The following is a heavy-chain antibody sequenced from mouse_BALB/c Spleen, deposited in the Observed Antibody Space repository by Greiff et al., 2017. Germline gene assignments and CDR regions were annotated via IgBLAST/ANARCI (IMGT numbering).Heavy chain of an antibody. CDR3: AREGDGNYYAMDY. Sequence: QVQLQQSGAELVRPGTSVKISCKASGYTFTNYWLGWVKQRPGHGLEWIGDIYPGGGYTNYNEKFKGKATLTADTSSSTAYMQLSSLTSEDSAVYFCAREGDGNYYAMDYWGQGTSVTVSS. CDR1: GYTFTNYW. V-gene: IGHV1-63*02. J-gene: IGHJ4*01. D-gene: IGHD2-1*01. CDR2: IYPGGGYT.